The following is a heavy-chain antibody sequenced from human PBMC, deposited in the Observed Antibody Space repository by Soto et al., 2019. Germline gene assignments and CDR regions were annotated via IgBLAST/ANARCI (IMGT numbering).Heavy chain of an antibody. Sequence: QLQLQESGPGLVKPSETLSLTYTVSGGSISSSSYYCGWIRQPPGKGLEWIGSIYYSGSTYYNPSLKSRVTRSVDTSKNQFSLKLSSVTAADTAVYYCARTVAGDRSRVYWGQGTLVTVSS. CDR2: IYYSGST. CDR3: ARTVAGDRSRVY. V-gene: IGHV4-39*01. CDR1: GGSISSSSYY. D-gene: IGHD6-19*01. J-gene: IGHJ4*02.